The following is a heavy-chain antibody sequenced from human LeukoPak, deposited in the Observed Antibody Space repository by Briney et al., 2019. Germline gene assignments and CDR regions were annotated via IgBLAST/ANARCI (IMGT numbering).Heavy chain of an antibody. CDR1: GYTFTSYA. V-gene: IGHV1-69*05. J-gene: IGHJ3*02. CDR3: ARDGNALVRGVLYDAFDI. D-gene: IGHD3-10*01. CDR2: IIPIFGTA. Sequence: GASVKVSCKASGYTFTSYAISWVRQAPGQGLEWMGGIIPIFGTANYAQKFQVRVTITTDESTRTAYMELSSLRSEDTAVYYCARDGNALVRGVLYDAFDIWGQGTMVTVSS.